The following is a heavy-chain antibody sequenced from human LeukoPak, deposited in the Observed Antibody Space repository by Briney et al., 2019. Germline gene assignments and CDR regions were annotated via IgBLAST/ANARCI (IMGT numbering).Heavy chain of an antibody. CDR2: INHSGST. Sequence: SETLSLTCAVYGGSFSGYYWSWLRQPPGKGLEWIGEINHSGSTNYNPSRKSRVTISVDTSKNQFSLKLSSVTAADTAVYFCARGPPTDYYDSSGFYYVFDYWGQGTLVTVSS. V-gene: IGHV4-34*01. CDR1: GGSFSGYY. J-gene: IGHJ4*02. D-gene: IGHD3-22*01. CDR3: ARGPPTDYYDSSGFYYVFDY.